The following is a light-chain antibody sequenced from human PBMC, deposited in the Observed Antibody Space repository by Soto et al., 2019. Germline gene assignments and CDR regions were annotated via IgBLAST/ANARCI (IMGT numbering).Light chain of an antibody. Sequence: DIQMTQSPSSLSASVGDRVTITCQASQDISNYLNWYQQKPGKAPKLLIYDASNLETGVPSRFSGSGSGTEFTFTITSLQPDDFATYFCQQYNTYPWTFGQGTKVDIK. V-gene: IGKV1-33*01. CDR1: QDISNY. CDR2: DAS. J-gene: IGKJ1*01. CDR3: QQYNTYPWT.